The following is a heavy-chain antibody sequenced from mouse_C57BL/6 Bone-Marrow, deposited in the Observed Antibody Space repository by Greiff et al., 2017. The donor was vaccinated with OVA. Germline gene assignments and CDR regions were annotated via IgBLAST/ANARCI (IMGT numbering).Heavy chain of an antibody. CDR3: TRLYYDYAWFAY. J-gene: IGHJ3*01. CDR1: GFTFSSYA. V-gene: IGHV5-9-1*02. Sequence: EVMLVESGEGLVKPGGSLKLSCAASGFTFSSYAMSWVRQTPEKRLEWVAYISSGGDYIYYADTVKGRFTISRDNARNTLYLQMSSLKSEDTAMYYSTRLYYDYAWFAYWGQGTLVTVSA. D-gene: IGHD2-4*01. CDR2: ISSGGDYI.